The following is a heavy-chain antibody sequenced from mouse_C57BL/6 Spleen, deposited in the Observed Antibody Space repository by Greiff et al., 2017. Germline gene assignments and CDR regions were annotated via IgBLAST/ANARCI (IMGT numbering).Heavy chain of an antibody. CDR3: ARDSPFYYGSSPYYFDY. J-gene: IGHJ2*01. CDR1: GYAFSSYW. CDR2: IYPGDGDT. D-gene: IGHD1-1*01. V-gene: IGHV1-80*01. Sequence: QVQLQQSGAELVKPGASVKISCKASGYAFSSYWMNWVKQRPGKGLEWIGQIYPGDGDTNYNGKFKGKATLTADKSSSTAYMQLSSLTSEDSAVYFCARDSPFYYGSSPYYFDYWGQGTTLTVSS.